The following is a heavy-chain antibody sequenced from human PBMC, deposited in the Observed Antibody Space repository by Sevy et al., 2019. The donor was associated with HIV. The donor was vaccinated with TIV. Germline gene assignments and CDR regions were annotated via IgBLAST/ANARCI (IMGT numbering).Heavy chain of an antibody. CDR1: GGTFSSYA. CDR3: ARGVTMIRGGGYYFDY. J-gene: IGHJ4*02. D-gene: IGHD3-22*01. V-gene: IGHV1-69*13. Sequence: ASVKVSCKASGGTFSSYAIHWVRQAPGQGLEWVGGIIPIFGTTNYAQKFQGRVTIIADESTSTSNMELSSLRSEDTAVYYCARGVTMIRGGGYYFDYWGQGTLVTVSS. CDR2: IIPIFGTT.